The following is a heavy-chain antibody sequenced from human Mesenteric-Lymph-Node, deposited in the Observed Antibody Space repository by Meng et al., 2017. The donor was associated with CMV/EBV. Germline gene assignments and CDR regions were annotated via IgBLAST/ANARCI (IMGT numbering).Heavy chain of an antibody. J-gene: IGHJ4*02. Sequence: GESLKISCAASGFTFSSYAMHWVRQAPGKGLEWVAVISYDGSNKYYADSVKGRFTISRDNSKNTLYLQMNSLRAEDTAVYYCAKEYGYEIDYWGQGILVTVSS. V-gene: IGHV3-30-3*01. CDR3: AKEYGYEIDY. CDR2: ISYDGSNK. CDR1: GFTFSSYA. D-gene: IGHD5-12*01.